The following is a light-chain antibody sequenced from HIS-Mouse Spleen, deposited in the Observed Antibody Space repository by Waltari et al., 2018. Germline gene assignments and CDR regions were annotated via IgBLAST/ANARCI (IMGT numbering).Light chain of an antibody. CDR3: YSAADNNWV. J-gene: IGLJ3*02. CDR2: KDS. CDR1: VLATHS. Sequence: SYELTQPSSVSVSPGQTARITCSGDVLATHSPRWFQQKPGQAPVLVIYKDSERPSGIPERFSGSSSGTTVTLTISGAQVEDEADYYCYSAADNNWVFGGGTKLTVL. V-gene: IGLV3-27*01.